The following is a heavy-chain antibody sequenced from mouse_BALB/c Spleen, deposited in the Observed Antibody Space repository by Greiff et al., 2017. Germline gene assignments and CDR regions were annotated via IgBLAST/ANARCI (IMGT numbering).Heavy chain of an antibody. CDR1: GFTFSSYG. CDR3: AAVGNEAMDY. CDR2: ISSGGSYT. Sequence: EVHLVESGGGLVKPGGSLKLSCAASGFTFSSYGMPWVRQSPEKRLEWVAEISSGGSYTYYPDTVTGRFTISRDNAKNTLYLEMSSLRSEDTAMYYCAAVGNEAMDYWGQGTSVTVSS. J-gene: IGHJ4*01. V-gene: IGHV5-9-4*01. D-gene: IGHD2-1*01.